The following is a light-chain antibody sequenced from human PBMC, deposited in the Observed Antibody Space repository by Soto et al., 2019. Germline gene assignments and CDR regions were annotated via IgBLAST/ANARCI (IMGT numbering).Light chain of an antibody. Sequence: EIVMTQSPATLSVSPGERATLSCRASQSVSSNLAWYQQKPAQAPRLLIYGASTRATGIPARFSGSGSGTEFTLTISSLQSEDFAVYYCQQYNICPGTLGQGTKLEIK. CDR1: QSVSSN. CDR3: QQYNICPGT. V-gene: IGKV3-15*01. J-gene: IGKJ2*01. CDR2: GAS.